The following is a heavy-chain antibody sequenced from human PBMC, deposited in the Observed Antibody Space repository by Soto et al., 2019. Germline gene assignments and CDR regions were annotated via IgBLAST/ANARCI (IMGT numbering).Heavy chain of an antibody. CDR1: GGSFSGYY. D-gene: IGHD2-15*01. CDR2: INHSGST. J-gene: IGHJ6*02. V-gene: IGHV4-34*01. CDR3: ARGGDSDYYYYYGMDV. Sequence: QVQLQQWGAGLLKPSETLSLTCAVYGGSFSGYYWSWIRQPPGKGLEWIGEINHSGSTNYNPSLKSRVTISVDTSKNQFSLKLSSVTAADTAVYYCARGGDSDYYYYYGMDVWGQGTTVTVSS.